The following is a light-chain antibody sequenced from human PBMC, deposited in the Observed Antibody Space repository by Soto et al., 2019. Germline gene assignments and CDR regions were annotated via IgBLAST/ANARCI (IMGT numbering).Light chain of an antibody. V-gene: IGLV1-40*01. CDR3: QSYDSSLGGVV. Sequence: QSALTQPPSVSGAPGERVAISCTGSSSNVGAGYDVHWYQQLPGTAPKLLIYNNNNRPSGVPDRFSGSRSGTSASLAITGLQADDEADYHCQSYDSSLGGVVFGGGTKLTV. CDR1: SSNVGAGYD. CDR2: NNN. J-gene: IGLJ3*02.